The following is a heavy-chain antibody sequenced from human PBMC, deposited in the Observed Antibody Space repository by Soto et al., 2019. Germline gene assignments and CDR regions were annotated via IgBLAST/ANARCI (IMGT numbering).Heavy chain of an antibody. Sequence: SETLSLTCTVSGGSISSGGYYWSWIRQHPGKGLEWIGYIYYSGSTYYNPSLKSRVTISVDTSKNQFSLKLSSVTAADTAVYYCARLNRVYYDILPGAWFDPWGQGTLVTVSS. CDR2: IYYSGST. D-gene: IGHD3-9*01. CDR3: ARLNRVYYDILPGAWFDP. V-gene: IGHV4-31*03. CDR1: GGSISSGGYY. J-gene: IGHJ5*02.